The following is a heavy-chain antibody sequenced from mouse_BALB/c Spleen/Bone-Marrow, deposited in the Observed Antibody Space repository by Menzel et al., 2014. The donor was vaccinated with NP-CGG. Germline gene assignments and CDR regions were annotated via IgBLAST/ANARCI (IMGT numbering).Heavy chain of an antibody. V-gene: IGHV1-9*01. J-gene: IGHJ3*01. CDR3: TRQGFAS. CDR2: ILPGSGNT. Sequence: QVQLKQSGPELMKPGASVKISCKATGYTFSSYWIEWVKQRPGHGLEWIGEILPGSGNTHYNEKFKGKATFTADTSSNTAYMQLSSLTSEDSAVYYCTRQGFASWGQGTLVTVSA. CDR1: GYTFSSYW.